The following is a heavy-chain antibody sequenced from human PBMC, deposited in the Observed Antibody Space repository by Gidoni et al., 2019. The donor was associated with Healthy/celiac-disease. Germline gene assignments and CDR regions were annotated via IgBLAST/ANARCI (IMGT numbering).Heavy chain of an antibody. CDR1: GFTFSRYE. J-gene: IGHJ6*02. CDR3: ATYTYSSSWYEASLKGMDV. D-gene: IGHD6-13*01. CDR2: ISSSGSTI. V-gene: IGHV3-48*03. Sequence: EVQLVESGGGLVQPGGSLRLSCAASGFTFSRYEMNWVRPAPGKGLEWVSYISSSGSTIYYADSVKGRFTISRDNAKNSLYLQMNSLRAEDTAVYYCATYTYSSSWYEASLKGMDVWGQGTTVTVSS.